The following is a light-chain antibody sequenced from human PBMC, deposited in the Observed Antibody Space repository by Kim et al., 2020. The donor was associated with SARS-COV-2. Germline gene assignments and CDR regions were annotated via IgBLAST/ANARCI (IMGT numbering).Light chain of an antibody. CDR1: QGISSA. J-gene: IGKJ2*01. V-gene: IGKV1-13*02. CDR3: QQFNSYPV. Sequence: AIQLTQSPSSLSASVGDRVTITCWASQGISSALAWYQQKPGKAPKLLIYDASSLESGVPSRFSGSGSGTDFTLTISSLQPEDFATYYCQQFNSYPVFGQGTKLEI. CDR2: DAS.